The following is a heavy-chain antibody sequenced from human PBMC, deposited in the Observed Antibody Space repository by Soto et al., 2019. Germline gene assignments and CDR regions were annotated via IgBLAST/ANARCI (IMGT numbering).Heavy chain of an antibody. CDR2: IYPGDSDT. Sequence: ESLKISCKGSGYSFTSYWIGWVRQMPGKGLEWVGIIYPGDSDTRYSPSFQGQVTISADKSISTAYLQWSSLKASDTAMYDCARMDITIFRVVIIHYGMDVWGQGTTVTVSS. CDR1: GYSFTSYW. V-gene: IGHV5-51*01. CDR3: ARMDITIFRVVIIHYGMDV. D-gene: IGHD3-3*01. J-gene: IGHJ6*02.